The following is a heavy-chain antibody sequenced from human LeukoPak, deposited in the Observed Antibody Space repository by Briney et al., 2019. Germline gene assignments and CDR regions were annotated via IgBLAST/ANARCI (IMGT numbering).Heavy chain of an antibody. CDR1: GFTFSAYA. Sequence: GSLRLSCSASGFTFSAYAMHWVRQAPGKGLEYVSAISPNGGSTYYADSVKGRFTISRDNSKNTLYLQMSSLRVEDTAVYYCARRDDHNGRDYWGQGTLVTVSS. CDR2: ISPNGGST. D-gene: IGHD5-24*01. V-gene: IGHV3-64D*06. CDR3: ARRDDHNGRDY. J-gene: IGHJ4*02.